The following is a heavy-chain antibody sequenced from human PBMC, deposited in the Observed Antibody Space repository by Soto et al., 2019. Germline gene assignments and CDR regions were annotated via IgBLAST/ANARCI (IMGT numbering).Heavy chain of an antibody. D-gene: IGHD2-2*01. J-gene: IGHJ5*02. CDR2: IYYSGST. CDR1: GGSVSSGSYY. V-gene: IGHV4-61*01. Sequence: QVQLQESGPGLVKPSETLSLTCTVSGGSVSSGSYYWSWIRQPPGKGLEWIGYIYYSGSTNYNPSLKSRVTISVDTSKNQFSLKLSSVTAADTAVYYCARGVPAAMLVDWFDPWGQGTLVTVSS. CDR3: ARGVPAAMLVDWFDP.